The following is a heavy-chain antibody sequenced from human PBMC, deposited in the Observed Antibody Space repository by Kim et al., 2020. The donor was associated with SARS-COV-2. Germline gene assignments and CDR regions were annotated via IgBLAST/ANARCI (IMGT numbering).Heavy chain of an antibody. CDR1: GFTFSDYY. J-gene: IGHJ4*02. CDR3: ARGYYDFWSGYHHFDY. V-gene: IGHV3-11*01. CDR2: ISSSGSTI. Sequence: GGSLRLSCAASGFTFSDYYMSWIRQAPGKGLEWVSYISSSGSTIYYADSVKGRFTISRDNAKNSLYLQMNSLRAENTAVYYCARGYYDFWSGYHHFDYWGQGTLVTVSS. D-gene: IGHD3-3*01.